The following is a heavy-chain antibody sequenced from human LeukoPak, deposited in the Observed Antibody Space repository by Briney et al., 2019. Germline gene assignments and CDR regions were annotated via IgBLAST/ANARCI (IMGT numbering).Heavy chain of an antibody. V-gene: IGHV4-34*01. CDR3: ARVASGYSYGSLGY. CDR1: GGSSSGYY. Sequence: SETLSLTCAVYGGSSSGYYWSWIRQPPGKGLEWIGEINHSGSTNYNPSLKSRVTISVDTSKNQFSLKLSSVTAADTAVYYCARVASGYSYGSLGYWGQGTLVTVSS. D-gene: IGHD5-18*01. J-gene: IGHJ4*02. CDR2: INHSGST.